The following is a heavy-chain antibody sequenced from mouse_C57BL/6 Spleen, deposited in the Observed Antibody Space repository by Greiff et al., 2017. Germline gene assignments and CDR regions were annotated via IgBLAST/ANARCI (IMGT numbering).Heavy chain of an antibody. CDR2: IDPSDSYP. J-gene: IGHJ4*01. Sequence: QVQLQQPGAELVMPGASVKLSCKASGYTFTSYWMHWVKPRPGQGLEWIGEIDPSDSYPNYNQKFKGKSTLTVDKSSSTAYMQLSSLTSEDSAVYYCARKNFYAMDYWGQGTSVTVSS. CDR1: GYTFTSYW. V-gene: IGHV1-69*01. CDR3: ARKNFYAMDY.